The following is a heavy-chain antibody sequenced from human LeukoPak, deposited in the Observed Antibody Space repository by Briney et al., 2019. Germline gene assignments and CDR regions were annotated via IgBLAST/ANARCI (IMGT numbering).Heavy chain of an antibody. CDR3: ARDQTYYDILTGLARWFDP. Sequence: SETLSLTCTVSGGSISSYYWSWIRQPPGKGLEWIGYIYYSGRTNYNPSLKSRVTISVDTSKNQFSLKLSSVTAADPAVYYCARDQTYYDILTGLARWFDPWGQGTLVTVSS. J-gene: IGHJ5*02. V-gene: IGHV4-59*01. D-gene: IGHD3-9*01. CDR1: GGSISSYY. CDR2: IYYSGRT.